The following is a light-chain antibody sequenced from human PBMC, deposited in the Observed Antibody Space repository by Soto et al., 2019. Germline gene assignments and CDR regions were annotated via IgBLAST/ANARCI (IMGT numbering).Light chain of an antibody. CDR3: QQYGSSLT. J-gene: IGKJ5*01. CDR1: QSVSSSY. CDR2: GAS. Sequence: EIVLTQSPGTLSLSPGERATLSCRASQSVSSSYLAWYQQKPGQAPRLLIYGASSRATGIPDRFSGSGSGTDFTLTISRLEPEDFAVYYCQQYGSSLTVVQGTRLESK. V-gene: IGKV3-20*01.